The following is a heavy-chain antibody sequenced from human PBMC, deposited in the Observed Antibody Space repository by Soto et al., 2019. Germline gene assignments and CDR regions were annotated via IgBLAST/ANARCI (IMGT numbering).Heavy chain of an antibody. V-gene: IGHV4-4*07. Sequence: KTSETLSLTCTVSGGSISSYYWSWIRQPAGKGLEWIGRIYTSGSTNYNPSLKSRVTMSVDTSKNQFSLKLSSVTAADTAVYYCARENSSWPGEKYYYYGMDVWGQGTTVTVSS. CDR3: ARENSSWPGEKYYYYGMDV. CDR2: IYTSGST. D-gene: IGHD6-13*01. J-gene: IGHJ6*02. CDR1: GGSISSYY.